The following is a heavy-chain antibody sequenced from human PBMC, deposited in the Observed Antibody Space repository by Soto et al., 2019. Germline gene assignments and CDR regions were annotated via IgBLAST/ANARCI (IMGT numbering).Heavy chain of an antibody. V-gene: IGHV1-18*01. CDR1: GYTFTSYG. CDR3: ARDRRDTAMVTISDY. Sequence: GASVKVSCKASGYTFTSYGISWLRQSPGQGLEWMGWISAYNGNTNYAQKLQGRVTMTTDTSTSTAYMELRSLRSDDTAVYYCARDRRDTAMVTISDYWGQGTLVTVSS. D-gene: IGHD5-18*01. CDR2: ISAYNGNT. J-gene: IGHJ4*02.